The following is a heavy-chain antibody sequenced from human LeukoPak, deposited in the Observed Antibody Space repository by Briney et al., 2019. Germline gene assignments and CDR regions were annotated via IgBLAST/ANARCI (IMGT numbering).Heavy chain of an antibody. CDR3: ARRRITIFGVVNGDAFDI. Sequence: SETLSLTCTVSGGSISRYYWSWIRQPPGKGLEWIGYIYYSGSTNYNPSLKSRVTISVDTSKNQFSLKLSSVTAADTAVYYCARRRITIFGVVNGDAFDIWGQGTMVTVSS. CDR1: GGSISRYY. D-gene: IGHD3-3*01. V-gene: IGHV4-59*01. J-gene: IGHJ3*02. CDR2: IYYSGST.